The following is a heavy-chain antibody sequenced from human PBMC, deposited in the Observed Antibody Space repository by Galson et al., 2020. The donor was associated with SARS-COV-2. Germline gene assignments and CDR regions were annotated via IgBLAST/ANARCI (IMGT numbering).Heavy chain of an antibody. CDR2: FDPEDGET. Sequence: ASVTVSCKVSGYTHTELSMHWVRQAPGKGIEWMGGFDPEDGETIYAQKFQGRVTMTEDTSTDTAYMELSSLRSEDTAVYYCATGSPFFRSDWVDAWCQGTLVTVAS. CDR1: GYTHTELS. V-gene: IGHV1-24*01. CDR3: ATGSPFFRSDWVDA. D-gene: IGHD3-3*01. J-gene: IGHJ5*02.